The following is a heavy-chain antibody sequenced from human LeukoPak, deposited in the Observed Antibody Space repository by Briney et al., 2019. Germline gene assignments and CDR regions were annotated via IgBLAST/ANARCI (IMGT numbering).Heavy chain of an antibody. Sequence: ASVKVSCKASGYTFTSYGISWVRQAPGQGLEWMGWISAYNGNTNYAQKLQGRVTMTTDTSTSTAYVELRSLRSDDTAVYYCARDLIPMDYGPTSLRFLEWLSRPGGDHDAFDIWGQGTMVTVSS. J-gene: IGHJ3*02. CDR3: ARDLIPMDYGPTSLRFLEWLSRPGGDHDAFDI. CDR2: ISAYNGNT. V-gene: IGHV1-18*01. CDR1: GYTFTSYG. D-gene: IGHD3-3*01.